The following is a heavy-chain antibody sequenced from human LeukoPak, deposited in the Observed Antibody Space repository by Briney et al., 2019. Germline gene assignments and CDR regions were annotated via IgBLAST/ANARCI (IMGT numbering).Heavy chain of an antibody. D-gene: IGHD3-3*01. V-gene: IGHV1-8*01. CDR1: GYTFTSYD. CDR3: ATLLKVDFRSGYNPNFHY. Sequence: ASVKVSCKASGYTFTSYDINWVRQATGQGLEWMGWMNPNSGNTGYAQRFQGRVTMTEDTSTDTAYMELSSLRSEDTAVYYCATLLKVDFRSGYNPNFHYWGQGTLVAVSS. J-gene: IGHJ4*02. CDR2: MNPNSGNT.